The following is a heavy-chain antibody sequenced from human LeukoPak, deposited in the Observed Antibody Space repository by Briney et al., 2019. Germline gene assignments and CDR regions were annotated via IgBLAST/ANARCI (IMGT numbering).Heavy chain of an antibody. V-gene: IGHV4-34*01. CDR3: ARLKGGNYYYYYYMDV. Sequence: SETLSLTCAVYGGSFSGYYWSWIRQPPGKGLEWIGEINHSGSTNYNPSLKSRVTISVDTSKNQFSLKLSSVTAADTAVYYCARLKGGNYYYYYYMDVWGKGTTVTISS. J-gene: IGHJ6*03. CDR2: INHSGST. CDR1: GGSFSGYY. D-gene: IGHD2-15*01.